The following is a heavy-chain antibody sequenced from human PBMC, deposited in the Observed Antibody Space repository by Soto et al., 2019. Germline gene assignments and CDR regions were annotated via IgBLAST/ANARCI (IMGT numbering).Heavy chain of an antibody. Sequence: HPGGSLRLSCAASGLTFSSYGMHWVRQAPGKGLEWVALIWYDGSNKFYADSVKGRFTISRDNSKNTLYLQMSSLRAEDTAVYYCARDYYYDSNGYAPDYWGQGTLVTAPQ. D-gene: IGHD3-22*01. J-gene: IGHJ4*02. CDR3: ARDYYYDSNGYAPDY. V-gene: IGHV3-33*01. CDR1: GLTFSSYG. CDR2: IWYDGSNK.